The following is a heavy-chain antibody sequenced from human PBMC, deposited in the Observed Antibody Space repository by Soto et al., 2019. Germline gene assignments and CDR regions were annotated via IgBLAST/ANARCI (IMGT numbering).Heavy chain of an antibody. V-gene: IGHV4-61*01. D-gene: IGHD1-1*01. CDR1: GGSVSSGSYY. J-gene: IGHJ5*02. CDR3: ARENWNRGDNWFDP. Sequence: PSETLSLTCTVSGGSVSSGSYYWSWIRQPPGKGLEWIGYIYYSGSTNYNPSLKSRVTISVDTSKNQFSLKLSSVTAADTAVYYCARENWNRGDNWFDPWGQGTLVTVSS. CDR2: IYYSGST.